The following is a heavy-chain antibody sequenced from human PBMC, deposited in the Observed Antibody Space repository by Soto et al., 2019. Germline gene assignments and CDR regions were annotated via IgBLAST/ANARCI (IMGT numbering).Heavy chain of an antibody. V-gene: IGHV3-33*01. CDR1: GFTFSSYG. J-gene: IGHJ6*02. CDR2: IWYDGSNK. Sequence: PGGSLRLSCAASGFTFSSYGMHWVRQAPGKGLEWVAVIWYDGSNKYYADSVKGRFTISRDNSKNTLYLQMNSLRAEDTAVYYCATSEIAVAGAYFHPTPMDVWGQGTTVTVSS. CDR3: ATSEIAVAGAYFHPTPMDV. D-gene: IGHD6-19*01.